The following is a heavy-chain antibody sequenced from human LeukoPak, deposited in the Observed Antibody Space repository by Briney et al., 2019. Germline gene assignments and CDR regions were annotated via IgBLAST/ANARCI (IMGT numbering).Heavy chain of an antibody. CDR2: INPSGGST. V-gene: IGHV1-46*01. Sequence: GASVKVSCKASGYTFTNYYMHWVRQAPGQGLEWMGIINPSGGSTSYAQKFQGRVTMTRGMSTSTVYMELSSLRSEDTAVYYCARGSIAVAGLNWGQGTLVTVSS. CDR3: ARGSIAVAGLN. D-gene: IGHD6-19*01. CDR1: GYTFTNYY. J-gene: IGHJ4*02.